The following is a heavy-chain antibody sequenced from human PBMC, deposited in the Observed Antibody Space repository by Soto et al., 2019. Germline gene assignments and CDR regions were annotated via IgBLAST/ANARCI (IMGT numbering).Heavy chain of an antibody. CDR1: GGSFSGYY. V-gene: IGHV4-34*01. D-gene: IGHD2-2*01. CDR2: INHSGST. J-gene: IGHJ4*02. Sequence: PSETLSLTCAVYGGSFSGYYWSWIRQPPGKGLEWIGEINHSGSTNYNPSLKSRVTISVDTSKNQFSLKLSSVTAADTAVYYCARWGIVVVPAANGLWGQGTLVT. CDR3: ARWGIVVVPAANGL.